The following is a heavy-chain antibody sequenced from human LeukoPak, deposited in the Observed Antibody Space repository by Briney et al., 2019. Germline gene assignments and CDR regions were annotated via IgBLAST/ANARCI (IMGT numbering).Heavy chain of an antibody. V-gene: IGHV1-69*01. CDR1: GGTFSSYA. CDR3: ARDRVGDTAMVTGYFDY. CDR2: IIPIFGTA. J-gene: IGHJ4*02. Sequence: ASVNVSCTASGGTFSSYAISWVRQAPGQGLEWMGGIIPIFGTANYAQKFQGRVTITADESTSTAYMELSSLRSEDTAVYYCARDRVGDTAMVTGYFDYWGQGTLVTVSS. D-gene: IGHD5-18*01.